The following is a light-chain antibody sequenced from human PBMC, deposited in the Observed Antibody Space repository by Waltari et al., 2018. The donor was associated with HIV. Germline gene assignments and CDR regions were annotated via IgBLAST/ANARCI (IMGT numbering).Light chain of an antibody. J-gene: IGKJ3*01. CDR3: QQSYGFPFN. V-gene: IGKV1-39*01. CDR2: SAY. Sequence: DIQMTQYPSSLSASLGDSVVITCRASQAISTYLNWYQQKSGKAPVLLVYSAYKLQPGAPSRFRGAGSGKDFSLSISGLQTEDFATYFCQQSYGFPFNFGPGT. CDR1: QAISTY.